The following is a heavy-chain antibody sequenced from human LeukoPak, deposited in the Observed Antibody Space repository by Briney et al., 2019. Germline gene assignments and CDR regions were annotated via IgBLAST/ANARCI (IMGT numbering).Heavy chain of an antibody. D-gene: IGHD1-26*01. CDR1: GGTFSDYA. V-gene: IGHV3-30-3*01. Sequence: SCKASGGTFSDYAMHWVRQAPGKGLEWLAVISDNGNDKIYADSVEGRFSISRDNSKNTLYLQMNSLRAEDTALYYCARMKGGKNQVGAFDIWGQGTMVTVSS. CDR3: ARMKGGKNQVGAFDI. J-gene: IGHJ3*02. CDR2: ISDNGNDK.